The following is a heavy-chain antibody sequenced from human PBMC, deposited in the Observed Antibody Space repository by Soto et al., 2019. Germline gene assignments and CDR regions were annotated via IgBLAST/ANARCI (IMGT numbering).Heavy chain of an antibody. CDR2: ISAYNGNT. J-gene: IGHJ3*02. V-gene: IGHV1-18*01. D-gene: IGHD6-19*01. Sequence: QVQLVQSGAEVKKPGASVKVSCKASGYTFTSYGISWVRQAPGQGLEWMGWISAYNGNTNYPQKLQGRVTMTTDTSTSTAYMELRSLRSDDTAMYYCARDRMMQWLVRRGETYDAFDIWGQGTMVTVSS. CDR3: ARDRMMQWLVRRGETYDAFDI. CDR1: GYTFTSYG.